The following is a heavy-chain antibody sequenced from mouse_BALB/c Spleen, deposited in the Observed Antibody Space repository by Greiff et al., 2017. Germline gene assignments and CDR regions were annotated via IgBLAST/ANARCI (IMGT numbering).Heavy chain of an antibody. Sequence: VQLQQSGAELVKPGASVKLSCTASGFNITDTYMHWVKQRPEQGLEWIGRIDPANGNTKYDPKFQGKATITADTSSNTAYLQLSSLTSEDTAVYYCARRGYGKGRHYFDYWGQGTTLTVSS. V-gene: IGHV14-3*02. J-gene: IGHJ2*01. CDR2: IDPANGNT. CDR3: ARRGYGKGRHYFDY. CDR1: GFNITDTY. D-gene: IGHD2-1*01.